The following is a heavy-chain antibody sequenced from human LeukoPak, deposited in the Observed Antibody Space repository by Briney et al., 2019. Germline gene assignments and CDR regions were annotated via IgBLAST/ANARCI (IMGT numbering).Heavy chain of an antibody. CDR2: IWYDGSNK. D-gene: IGHD5-24*01. Sequence: GGSLRLSCAASGFTFSSYEMNWVRQAPGKGLEWVAVIWYDGSNKYYADSVKGRFTISRDDSKNTLYLQMNSLRAEDTAVYYCARGERAFDIWGQGTMVTVSS. J-gene: IGHJ3*02. CDR1: GFTFSSYE. V-gene: IGHV3-33*08. CDR3: ARGERAFDI.